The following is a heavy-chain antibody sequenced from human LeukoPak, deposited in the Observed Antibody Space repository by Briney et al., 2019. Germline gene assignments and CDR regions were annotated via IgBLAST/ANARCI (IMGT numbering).Heavy chain of an antibody. V-gene: IGHV3-30-3*01. CDR3: ARDGVCSSTSCYTPDYYYYYMDV. CDR2: ISYDGSNK. Sequence: PGGSLRLSCAASGFTFSSYAMHWVRQAPGKGLEWVAVISYDGSNKYYADSVKGRFTISRDNSKNTLYLQMNSLRAEDTAVYYCARDGVCSSTSCYTPDYYYYYMDVWGKGTTVTVSS. J-gene: IGHJ6*03. D-gene: IGHD2-2*02. CDR1: GFTFSSYA.